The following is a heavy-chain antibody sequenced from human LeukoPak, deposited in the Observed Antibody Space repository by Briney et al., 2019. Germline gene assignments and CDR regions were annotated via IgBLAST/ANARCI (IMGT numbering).Heavy chain of an antibody. J-gene: IGHJ3*02. V-gene: IGHV1-2*02. D-gene: IGHD2-15*01. Sequence: RGASVKVSCKASGYTFTGYYMHWVRQAPGQGLEWMGWINPNSGGTNYAQKFQGRVTMTRDTSISTAYMELSRLRSDDTAVYYCARDHGIRGGEAFDIWGQGTMVTVSS. CDR1: GYTFTGYY. CDR2: INPNSGGT. CDR3: ARDHGIRGGEAFDI.